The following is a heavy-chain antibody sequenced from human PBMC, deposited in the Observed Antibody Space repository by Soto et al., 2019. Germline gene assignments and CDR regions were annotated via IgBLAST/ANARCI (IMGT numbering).Heavy chain of an antibody. Sequence: ASVKVSCKASGYTFTSYDINWVRQATGQGLEWMGWMNPNSGNTGYAQKFQGRVTMTRNTSISTAYMELSSLRSEDTAVYYCARPVTKYNWNDPDAFDIWGQGTMVTVSS. D-gene: IGHD1-20*01. CDR3: ARPVTKYNWNDPDAFDI. J-gene: IGHJ3*02. CDR2: MNPNSGNT. CDR1: GYTFTSYD. V-gene: IGHV1-8*01.